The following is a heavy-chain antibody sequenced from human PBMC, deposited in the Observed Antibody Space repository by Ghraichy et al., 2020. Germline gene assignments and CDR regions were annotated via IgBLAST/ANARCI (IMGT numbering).Heavy chain of an antibody. CDR3: ARASLFRSTVTIPANDAFDI. Sequence: SETLSLTCTVSGGSISSYYWSWIRQPPGKGLEWIGYIYYSGSTNYNPSLKSRVTISVDTSKNQFSLKLSSVTAADTAVYYCARASLFRSTVTIPANDAFDIWGQGTMVTVSS. D-gene: IGHD4-17*01. V-gene: IGHV4-59*01. J-gene: IGHJ3*02. CDR1: GGSISSYY. CDR2: IYYSGST.